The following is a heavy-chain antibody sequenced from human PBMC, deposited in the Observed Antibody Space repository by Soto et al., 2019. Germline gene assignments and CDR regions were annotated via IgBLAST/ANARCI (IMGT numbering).Heavy chain of an antibody. J-gene: IGHJ5*02. D-gene: IGHD5-18*01. V-gene: IGHV3-23*01. CDR3: ALGYSYATFDP. CDR2: ISGSGDST. CDR1: GFTFSSYA. Sequence: GWSLRLSCSASGFTFSSYAMGWVRQAPGKGLEWVSGISGSGDSTYYADSVKGRFTISRDNSKNTLYMQMNSLRAEDTAIYYCALGYSYATFDPWGQGTLVTVSS.